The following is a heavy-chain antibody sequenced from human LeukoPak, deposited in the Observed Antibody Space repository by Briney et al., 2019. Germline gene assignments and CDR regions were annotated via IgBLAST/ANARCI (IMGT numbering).Heavy chain of an antibody. J-gene: IGHJ4*02. CDR2: ITYDGYYK. CDR3: ARDLSPVVRASPMGY. CDR1: GFTFSSYS. V-gene: IGHV3-30*03. D-gene: IGHD3-10*01. Sequence: GGSLRLSCAASGFTFSSYSMNWVRQAPGKGLEWVALITYDGYYKYYSDSVKGRFTISSDTSKNTLYLQMNSLRAEDTAVYYCARDLSPVVRASPMGYWGQGTLVTVSS.